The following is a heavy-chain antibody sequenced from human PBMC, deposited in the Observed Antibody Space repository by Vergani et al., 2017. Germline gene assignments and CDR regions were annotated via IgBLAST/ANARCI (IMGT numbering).Heavy chain of an antibody. CDR1: GFTFSSYS. CDR3: ARDSREYSYGSACDN. D-gene: IGHD5-18*01. V-gene: IGHV3-21*01. J-gene: IGHJ4*02. CDR2: ISSSSSYI. Sequence: EVQLVESGGGLVKPGGSLRLSCAASGFTFSSYSMNWVRQAPGKGLEWVSSISSSSSYIYYADSVKGRFTISRDNATNSLYLQMNSLRAEDTAVYYCARDSREYSYGSACDNWGQGTLVTVSS.